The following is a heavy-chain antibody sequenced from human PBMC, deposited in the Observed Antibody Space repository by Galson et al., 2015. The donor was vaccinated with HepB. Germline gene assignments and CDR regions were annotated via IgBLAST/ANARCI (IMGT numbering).Heavy chain of an antibody. CDR1: GCTLTDLS. CDR2: DDPEDGET. CDR3: ATWASAVPIYGGAKRDAFAI. J-gene: IGHJ3*02. V-gene: IGHV1-24*01. D-gene: IGHD4-23*01. Sequence: QSGAEVKKPGSSVKVSCKVSGCTLTDLSMHWVRQAPGKGLQWMGGDDPEDGETIYAQRFQGRVTMTEDTSTDTAYMELSSLRPEDTAVYYCATWASAVPIYGGAKRDAFAIWGQGTVVTVSS.